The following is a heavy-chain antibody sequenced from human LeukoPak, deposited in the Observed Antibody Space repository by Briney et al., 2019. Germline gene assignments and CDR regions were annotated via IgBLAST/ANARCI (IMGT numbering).Heavy chain of an antibody. Sequence: PGGSLRLAGISSQCSFIIYRMNALRHAPGNGLEWVSSIMSISSYIYYADSVKGRFTIPRDNAKNSMCMQTTSRRAAAPAVSYCARGRGELVPWRYWGQGTLVTVSS. J-gene: IGHJ4*02. V-gene: IGHV3-21*01. CDR1: QCSFIIYR. CDR2: IMSISSYI. D-gene: IGHD6-13*01. CDR3: ARGRGELVPWRY.